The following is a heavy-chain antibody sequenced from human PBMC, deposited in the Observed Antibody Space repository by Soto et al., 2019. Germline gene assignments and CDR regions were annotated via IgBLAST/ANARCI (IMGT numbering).Heavy chain of an antibody. V-gene: IGHV1-46*01. CDR2: VNPSDGGT. CDR1: GYTFTSHY. Sequence: GSSVKVSCKASGYTFTSHYIHWVRQAPGQGLEWMGVVNPSDGGTSSAQKFQGRVTMTRDTSTRTVYMELRGLRSDDTAMYYCAREDGYCTPTTCSHWFAPWGQGTLVTVSS. D-gene: IGHD2-8*01. CDR3: AREDGYCTPTTCSHWFAP. J-gene: IGHJ5*02.